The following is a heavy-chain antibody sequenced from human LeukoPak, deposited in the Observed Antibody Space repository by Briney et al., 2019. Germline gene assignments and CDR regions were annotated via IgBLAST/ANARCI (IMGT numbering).Heavy chain of an antibody. Sequence: ASVKVSCKASGYTFTSYGISWVRQAPGQGLEWMGGIIPIFGTANYAQKFQGRVTITADKSTSTAYMELSSLRSEDTAVYYCASFGYSSSWYRPFDYWGQGTLVTVSS. CDR2: IIPIFGTA. CDR1: GYTFTSYG. D-gene: IGHD6-13*01. V-gene: IGHV1-69*06. J-gene: IGHJ4*02. CDR3: ASFGYSSSWYRPFDY.